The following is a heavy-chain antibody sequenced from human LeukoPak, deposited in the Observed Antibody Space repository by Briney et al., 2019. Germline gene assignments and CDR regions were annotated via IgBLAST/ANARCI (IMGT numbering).Heavy chain of an antibody. CDR3: ATDSYVSGSYYRLFY. Sequence: PGRSLRLSCAASGFTFDDYAMHWVRQAPGKGLEWVSGISWNSGSIGYADSVKGRFTISRDNAKNSLYLQMNSLRAEDTAIYYCATDSYVSGSYYRLFYWGQGTLVTVSS. V-gene: IGHV3-9*01. J-gene: IGHJ4*02. D-gene: IGHD3-10*01. CDR2: ISWNSGSI. CDR1: GFTFDDYA.